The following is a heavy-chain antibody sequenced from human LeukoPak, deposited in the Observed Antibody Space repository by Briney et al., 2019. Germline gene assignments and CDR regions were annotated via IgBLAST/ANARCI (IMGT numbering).Heavy chain of an antibody. J-gene: IGHJ4*02. Sequence: SETQSLTCTVSGGSFSDYYWSFIRQPPGKGLEWIGYIYHNGNSDFNPSLKSRVTISVDTSKNQSSLRMSSVTAADTAVYFCAGQAYSSGWLDNWGPGTLVTVSS. D-gene: IGHD6-19*01. V-gene: IGHV4-59*01. CDR2: IYHNGNS. CDR1: GGSFSDYY. CDR3: AGQAYSSGWLDN.